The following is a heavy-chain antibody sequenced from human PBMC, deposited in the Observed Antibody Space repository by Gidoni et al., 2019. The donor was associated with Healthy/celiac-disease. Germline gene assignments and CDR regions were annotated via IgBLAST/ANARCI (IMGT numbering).Heavy chain of an antibody. J-gene: IGHJ4*02. V-gene: IGHV4-39*01. CDR2: IYYSGST. D-gene: IGHD6-19*01. CDR3: ARHTLAYSSGWYGIFDY. CDR1: GGSISSSSYY. Sequence: QLQLQESGPGLVKPSATLSLTCTVSGGSISSSSYYWGWIRQPPGKGLEWIGSIYYSGSTYYNPSLKSRVTISVDTSKNQFSLKLSSVTAADTAVYYCARHTLAYSSGWYGIFDYWGQGTLVTVSS.